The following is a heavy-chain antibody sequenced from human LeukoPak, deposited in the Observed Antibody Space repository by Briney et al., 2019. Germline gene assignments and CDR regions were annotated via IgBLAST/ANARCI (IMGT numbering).Heavy chain of an antibody. J-gene: IGHJ6*03. CDR1: GFTFTSSA. CDR3: AATSSGGSSSWYHCYVDV. V-gene: IGHV1-58*02. Sequence: ASVKVSCKASGFTFTSSAMQWVRQARGQRLEWIGWIVVGSGNTNYAQKFQERVTITRDMSTSTAYMELSSLRSEDTAVYYCAATSSGGSSSWYHCYVDVWGKGTTVTISS. CDR2: IVVGSGNT. D-gene: IGHD6-13*01.